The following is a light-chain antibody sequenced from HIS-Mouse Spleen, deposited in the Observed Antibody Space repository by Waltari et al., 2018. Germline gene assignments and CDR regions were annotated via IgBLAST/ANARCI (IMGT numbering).Light chain of an antibody. CDR2: EGS. J-gene: IGLJ3*02. V-gene: IGLV2-23*01. CDR3: CSYAGSSTLV. Sequence: QSALTQPASVSGSPGQSITTSCPGTSIEVGSYNLLSWYQQHPGKAPNLMIYEGSKRPSGVSNRFSGSKSGNTASLTISGLQAEDEADYYCCSYAGSSTLVFGGGTKLTVL. CDR1: SIEVGSYNL.